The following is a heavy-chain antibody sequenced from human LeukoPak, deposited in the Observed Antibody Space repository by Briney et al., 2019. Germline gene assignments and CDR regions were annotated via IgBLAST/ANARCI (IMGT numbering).Heavy chain of an antibody. D-gene: IGHD6-13*01. Sequence: PGRSLRLSCAASGFTFDDYAMHWVRQAPGKGLEWVSGISWNSGSIGYADSVKGRFTISRDNAKNSLYLQMNSLRAEDTALYYCAKDGIAAAGTSLVGYYYYYHMDVWGKGTTVTVSS. J-gene: IGHJ6*03. V-gene: IGHV3-9*01. CDR2: ISWNSGSI. CDR1: GFTFDDYA. CDR3: AKDGIAAAGTSLVGYYYYYHMDV.